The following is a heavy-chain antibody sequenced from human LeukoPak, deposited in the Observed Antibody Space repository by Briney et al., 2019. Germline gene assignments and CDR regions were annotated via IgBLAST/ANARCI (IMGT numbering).Heavy chain of an antibody. D-gene: IGHD1-26*01. CDR3: ARGVSGSYSYYFDY. CDR2: ISHSGST. CDR1: GGSISSSSYY. Sequence: SETLSLTCTVSGGSISSSSYYWGWIRQPPGKGLEWIGSISHSGSTYYNPSLKSRVTISVDTSKNQFSLNLSSVTAADTAVYYCARGVSGSYSYYFDYWGQGTLVTVSS. J-gene: IGHJ4*02. V-gene: IGHV4-39*07.